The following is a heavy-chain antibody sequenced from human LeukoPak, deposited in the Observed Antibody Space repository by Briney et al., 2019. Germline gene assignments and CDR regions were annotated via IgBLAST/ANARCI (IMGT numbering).Heavy chain of an antibody. CDR1: GYTFTGYY. V-gene: IGHV1-2*02. CDR2: INPNSGGT. J-gene: IGHJ5*02. D-gene: IGHD3-10*01. CDR3: ARSITMVRGVRKYWFDP. Sequence: GASVNVSCKASGYTFTGYYMHWVRQAPGQGLEGMGWINPNSGGTNYAQKFQGRVTMTRDTSISTAYMELSRLRSDATAVYYCARSITMVRGVRKYWFDPWGQGTLVTVSS.